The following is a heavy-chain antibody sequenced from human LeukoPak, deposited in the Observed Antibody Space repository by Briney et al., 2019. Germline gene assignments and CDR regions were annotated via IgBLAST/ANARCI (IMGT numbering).Heavy chain of an antibody. Sequence: PGGSLRLSCAASGFPFDDEAMHWVRQAPGKGLEWVAGISRNSDSTGYADSVKGRFTISRDNAKNSLYLQMNSLRAEDMALYYCVKDIGSGSYRYGGYFDYWGQGTLVTVSS. J-gene: IGHJ4*02. CDR1: GFPFDDEA. V-gene: IGHV3-9*03. CDR3: VKDIGSGSYRYGGYFDY. CDR2: ISRNSDST. D-gene: IGHD1-26*01.